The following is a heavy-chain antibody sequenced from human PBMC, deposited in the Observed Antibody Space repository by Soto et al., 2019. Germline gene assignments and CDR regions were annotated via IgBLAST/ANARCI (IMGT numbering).Heavy chain of an antibody. CDR3: AHADCERSVY. CDR2: IYWDDSK. CDR1: GFSLSTSRVG. J-gene: IGHJ4*02. Sequence: SGPTLVNPTQTLTLTCTFSGFSLSTSRVGVTWIRQPPGKALDWLAVIYWDDSKTYSPSLKSRLTITKDTSKNQVVLTMTNMDPVDTPTYHCAHADCERSVYWGQGTLVTVSS. V-gene: IGHV2-5*02. D-gene: IGHD2-21*01.